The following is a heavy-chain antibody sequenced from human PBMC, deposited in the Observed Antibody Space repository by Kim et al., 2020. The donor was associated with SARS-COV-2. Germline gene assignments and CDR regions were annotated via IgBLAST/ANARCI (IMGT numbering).Heavy chain of an antibody. Sequence: YAQKFQGRVTMTRDTSISTAYMELSRLRSDDTAVYYCARGGSYYYYGMDVWGQGTTVTVSS. CDR3: ARGGSYYYYGMDV. D-gene: IGHD2-15*01. V-gene: IGHV1-2*02. J-gene: IGHJ6*02.